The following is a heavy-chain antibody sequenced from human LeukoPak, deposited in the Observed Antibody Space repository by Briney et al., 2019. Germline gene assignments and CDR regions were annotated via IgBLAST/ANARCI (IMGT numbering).Heavy chain of an antibody. CDR3: AKDPPFSFGNPGAFDI. Sequence: GGSLTLSCAASGFTFSSYAMSWVRQAPGKGLEWVSAISGSGGSTYYADSVKGRFTISRDNSKNTLYLQMNSLRAEDTAVYYCAKDPPFSFGNPGAFDIWGQGTMVTVSS. CDR1: GFTFSSYA. V-gene: IGHV3-23*01. D-gene: IGHD3-10*01. J-gene: IGHJ3*02. CDR2: ISGSGGST.